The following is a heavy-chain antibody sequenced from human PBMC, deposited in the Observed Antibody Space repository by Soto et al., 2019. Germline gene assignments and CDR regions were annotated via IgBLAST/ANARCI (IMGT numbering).Heavy chain of an antibody. J-gene: IGHJ4*02. D-gene: IGHD5-12*01. V-gene: IGHV3-33*01. CDR1: GFTFSTYG. CDR2: IWYDGTNK. Sequence: ESGGGVVQPGRSLRLSCAASGFTFSTYGMHWVRQASGKGLEWVAVIWYDGTNKYYADSVKGRFTISRDNSKNTLYLQMNSLRAEDTAVYYCAREGKDIVATIRPYYFDYWGQGTLVTVSS. CDR3: AREGKDIVATIRPYYFDY.